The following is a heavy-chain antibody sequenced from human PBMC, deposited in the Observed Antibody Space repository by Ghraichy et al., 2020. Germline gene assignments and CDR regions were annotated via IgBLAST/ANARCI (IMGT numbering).Heavy chain of an antibody. D-gene: IGHD6-6*01. CDR2: ISDSSGGST. V-gene: IGHV3-23*01. Sequence: GESLNISCVASGLTFSTYVMSWVRQAPGKGLEWVSGISDSSGGSTDYADSVKGRFTISRDDAKNTLHLQMNSLRAEDTALYYCAKGLAAWSRSAFDSWGQGTLVTVSS. CDR3: AKGLAAWSRSAFDS. J-gene: IGHJ4*02. CDR1: GLTFSTYV.